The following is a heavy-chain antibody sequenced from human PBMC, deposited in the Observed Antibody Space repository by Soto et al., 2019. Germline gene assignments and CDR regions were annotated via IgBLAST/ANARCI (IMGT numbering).Heavy chain of an antibody. CDR2: IKQDGSEK. CDR1: GFTFSSYW. D-gene: IGHD5-18*01. Sequence: EVQLVESGGGLVQPGGSLRLSCAASGFTFSSYWMSWVRQAPGKGLEWVANIKQDGSEKYYVDSVKGRFTISRDNAKNSLYLQMNSLRAEDTAVYYCASPPLYSYGELAYWGQGTLVTVSS. CDR3: ASPPLYSYGELAY. J-gene: IGHJ4*02. V-gene: IGHV3-7*01.